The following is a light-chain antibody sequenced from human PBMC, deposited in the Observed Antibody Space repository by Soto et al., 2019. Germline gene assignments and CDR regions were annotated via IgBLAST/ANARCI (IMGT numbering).Light chain of an antibody. CDR1: NTDLGVYGY. CDR3: FSKISGFVYG. J-gene: IGLJ1*01. Sequence: QSALAQPASVSGSFGQSITISCSGPNTDLGVYGYVSWYQHQPGKAPKLLIYDVNNRPSGISDRFSGSKSGDTASLTISGLQAEDEADYFRFSKISGFVYGFGTGTKVTVL. CDR2: DVN. V-gene: IGLV2-14*01.